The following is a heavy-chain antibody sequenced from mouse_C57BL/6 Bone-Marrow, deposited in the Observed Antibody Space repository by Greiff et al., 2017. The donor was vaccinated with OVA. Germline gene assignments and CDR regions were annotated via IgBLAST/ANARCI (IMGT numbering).Heavy chain of an antibody. CDR2: INPSTGGT. D-gene: IGHD1-1*01. Sequence: EVKLMESGPELVKPGASVKISCKASGYSFTGYYMNWVKQSPEKSLEWIGEINPSTGGTTYNQKFKAKATLTVDKSSSTAYMQLKSLTSEDSAVYYCARDHYYGSFAWFAYWGQGTLVTVSA. J-gene: IGHJ3*01. CDR1: GYSFTGYY. V-gene: IGHV1-42*01. CDR3: ARDHYYGSFAWFAY.